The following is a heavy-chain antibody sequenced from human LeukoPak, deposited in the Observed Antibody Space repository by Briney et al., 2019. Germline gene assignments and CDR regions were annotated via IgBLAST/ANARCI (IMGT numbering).Heavy chain of an antibody. V-gene: IGHV3-23*01. J-gene: IGHJ4*02. Sequence: GGSLRLSCAASGFTFSSYAMSWVRQAPGKGLEWVSAISGSGGSTYYADSVKGRFTISRDNSKNTLYLQMNSLRAEDTAVYYCAKDPYSSGWYGAFDYWGQGTLVTVSS. CDR1: GFTFSSYA. CDR3: AKDPYSSGWYGAFDY. D-gene: IGHD6-19*01. CDR2: ISGSGGST.